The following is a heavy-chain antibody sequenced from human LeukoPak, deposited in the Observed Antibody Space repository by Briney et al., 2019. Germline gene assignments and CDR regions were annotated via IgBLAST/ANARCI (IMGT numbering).Heavy chain of an antibody. J-gene: IGHJ6*04. CDR3: ARASDYGTNGMDV. V-gene: IGHV4-30-4*01. CDR2: IYYSGST. Sequence: PSETLSLTCTVSGGSISSGDYYWSWIRQPPGKGLEWIGYIYYSGSTYYNPSLKSRVTISVDTSKNQFSLKLSSVIAADTAVYYCARASDYGTNGMDVWGKGTTVTVSS. CDR1: GGSISSGDYY. D-gene: IGHD4-17*01.